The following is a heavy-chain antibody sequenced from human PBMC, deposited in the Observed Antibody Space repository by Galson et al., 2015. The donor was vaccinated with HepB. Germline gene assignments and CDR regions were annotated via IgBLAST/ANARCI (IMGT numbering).Heavy chain of an antibody. V-gene: IGHV3-30*03. J-gene: IGHJ4*02. CDR1: GFTFRNYG. CDR3: VHEFCTNGVCYNFNY. CDR2: ISNDGRAQ. D-gene: IGHD2-8*01. Sequence: SLRLSCATSGFTFRNYGMQWIRQAPGKGLEWVAVISNDGRAQFYADSVKGRFTISRDNSKNTLDLQMRSLRPEDTALYYCVHEFCTNGVCYNFNYWGQGTLVTVSS.